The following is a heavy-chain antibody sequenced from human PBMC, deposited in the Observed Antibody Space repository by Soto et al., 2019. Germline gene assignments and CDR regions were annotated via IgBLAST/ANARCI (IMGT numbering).Heavy chain of an antibody. V-gene: IGHV1-8*01. CDR2: MNPNSGNT. D-gene: IGHD3-9*01. CDR1: GYTFTSYD. CDR3: ARIGHYDILTGYYFPEYYFDY. J-gene: IGHJ4*02. Sequence: ASVKVSCKASGYTFTSYDINWVRQATGQGLEWMGWMNPNSGNTGYAQKFQGRVTMTRNTSISTADMELSSLRSEDTAVYYCARIGHYDILTGYYFPEYYFDYWGQGTLVTVSS.